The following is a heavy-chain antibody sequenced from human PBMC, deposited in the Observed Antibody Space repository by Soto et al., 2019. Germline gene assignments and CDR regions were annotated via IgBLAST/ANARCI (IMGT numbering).Heavy chain of an antibody. CDR1: GYAFTSYD. V-gene: IGHV1-8*01. Sequence: ASVKVSCKASGYAFTSYDINWVRQATGQGLEWMGWMNPNSGNTGYAQKFQGRVTMTRNTSISTAYMELSSLRSEDTAVYYCARGCFRDRQSYSSSCNWFDPWGQGTLVTVSS. J-gene: IGHJ5*02. D-gene: IGHD6-6*01. CDR3: ARGCFRDRQSYSSSCNWFDP. CDR2: MNPNSGNT.